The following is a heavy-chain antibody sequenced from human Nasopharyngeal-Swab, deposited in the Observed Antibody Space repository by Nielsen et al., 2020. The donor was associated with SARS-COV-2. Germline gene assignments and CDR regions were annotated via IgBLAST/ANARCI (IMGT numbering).Heavy chain of an antibody. J-gene: IGHJ6*02. CDR2: IYYSGST. D-gene: IGHD6-19*01. CDR3: ARDSGVAGTKYYYYGMDV. Sequence: RQAPGKGQEWIGYIYYSGSTYDNPSLKSRVTISVDTSKNQFSLKLSSVTAADTAVYYCARDSGVAGTKYYYYGMDVWGQGTTVTVSS. V-gene: IGHV4-30-4*01.